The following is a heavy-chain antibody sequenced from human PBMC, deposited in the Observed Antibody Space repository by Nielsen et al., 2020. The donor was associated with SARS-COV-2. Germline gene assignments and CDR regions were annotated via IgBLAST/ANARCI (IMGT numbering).Heavy chain of an antibody. CDR3: ARGIYDFLSGSDVSLNGLDV. Sequence: SETLSLTCGVSGGAFSGYRCTWVRQSPGKGLEWLGEINDSGTTNYNPPLTGRVSISQDASKRQLSLKLSSVTAADTALYFCARGIYDFLSGSDVSLNGLDVWGQGTTVTVSS. J-gene: IGHJ6*02. CDR1: GGAFSGYR. V-gene: IGHV4-34*01. CDR2: INDSGTT. D-gene: IGHD3-3*01.